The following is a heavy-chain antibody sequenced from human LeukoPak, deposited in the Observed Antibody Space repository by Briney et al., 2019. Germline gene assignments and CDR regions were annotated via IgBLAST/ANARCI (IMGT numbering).Heavy chain of an antibody. CDR2: ISGSGGST. J-gene: IGHJ4*02. CDR3: GLVVKVIY. Sequence: GGSLRLSCAASGFTFSNYAMSWVRQAPGKVLEWVSAISGSGGSTYYADSVKGRFTISRDNSKNTLYLQMNSLRAEDTAVYYCGLVVKVIYWGQGTLVTVSS. V-gene: IGHV3-23*01. D-gene: IGHD3-22*01. CDR1: GFTFSNYA.